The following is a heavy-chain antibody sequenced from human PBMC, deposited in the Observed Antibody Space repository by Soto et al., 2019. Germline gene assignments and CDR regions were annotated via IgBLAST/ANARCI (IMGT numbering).Heavy chain of an antibody. CDR1: GFTFSSYA. Sequence: GGSLRLSCAASGFTFSSYAMSLVRQAPGKGLEWVSAISGSGGSTYYADSVKGRFTISRDNSKNTLYLQMNSLRAEDTAVYYCAAPYSYGYLGAFDIWGQGTMVTVSS. D-gene: IGHD5-18*01. V-gene: IGHV3-23*01. CDR3: AAPYSYGYLGAFDI. CDR2: ISGSGGST. J-gene: IGHJ3*02.